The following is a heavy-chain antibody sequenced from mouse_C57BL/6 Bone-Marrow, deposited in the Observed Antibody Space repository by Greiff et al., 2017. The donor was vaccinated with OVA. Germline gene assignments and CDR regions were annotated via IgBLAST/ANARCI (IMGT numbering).Heavy chain of an antibody. CDR3: ARYYGSSFHWYFDV. D-gene: IGHD1-1*01. V-gene: IGHV1-59*01. CDR1: GYTFTSYW. Sequence: QVQLQQPGAELVRPGTSVKLSCKASGYTFTSYWMHWVKQRPGQGLEWIGVIDPSDSYTNSNQKFKGKATLTVDTSSSTAYMQLSSLTSEDSAVYYCARYYGSSFHWYFDVWGTGTTVTVSS. J-gene: IGHJ1*03. CDR2: IDPSDSYT.